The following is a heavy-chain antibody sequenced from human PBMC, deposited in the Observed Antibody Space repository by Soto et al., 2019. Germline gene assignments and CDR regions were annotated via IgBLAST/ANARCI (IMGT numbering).Heavy chain of an antibody. Sequence: QVHLVQSGAEVKKPGASVKVSCKGSGYAFTTYGITWVRQAPGQGLEWMGWISAHNGNTNYAQKLHGRVAVTRDTSTSTAYMELRSLRSVDTAVYYCARGRYGDYWGQGALVTVSS. CDR3: ARGRYGDY. V-gene: IGHV1-18*01. J-gene: IGHJ4*02. CDR2: ISAHNGNT. CDR1: GYAFTTYG. D-gene: IGHD1-1*01.